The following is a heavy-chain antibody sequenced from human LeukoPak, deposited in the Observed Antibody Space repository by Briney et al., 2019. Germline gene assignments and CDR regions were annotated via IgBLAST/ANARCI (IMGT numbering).Heavy chain of an antibody. J-gene: IGHJ5*02. CDR1: GGSISSGGYS. Sequence: SETLSLTCAVSGGSISSGGYSWSWIRQPPGKGLEWIGYIYHSGSTYYNPSLKSRVTISVDRSKNQFSLKLSSVTAADTAVYYCAGGYCTNGVCYRGWFDPWGQGTLVTVSS. V-gene: IGHV4-30-2*01. D-gene: IGHD2-8*01. CDR3: AGGYCTNGVCYRGWFDP. CDR2: IYHSGST.